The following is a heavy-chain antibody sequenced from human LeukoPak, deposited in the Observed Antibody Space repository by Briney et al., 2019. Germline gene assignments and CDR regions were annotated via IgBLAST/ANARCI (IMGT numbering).Heavy chain of an antibody. CDR1: GDSISSYY. V-gene: IGHV4-59*01. J-gene: IGHJ4*02. D-gene: IGHD6-13*01. Sequence: SETLSLTCSVSGDSISSYYWSWIRQPPGKGLEWIGNIYYSGSPNYNPSLKSRVTISSDTSENQFSLRLSSVTAADTAVYYCTRDRRAAGSIFDYWGQGTLVTVSS. CDR3: TRDRRAAGSIFDY. CDR2: IYYSGSP.